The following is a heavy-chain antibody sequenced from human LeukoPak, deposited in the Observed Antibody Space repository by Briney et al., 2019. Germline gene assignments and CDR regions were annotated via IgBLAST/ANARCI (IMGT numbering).Heavy chain of an antibody. CDR3: AKATGTLGN. J-gene: IGHJ4*02. CDR2: ISNSDYNT. CDR1: GFTFSSYA. D-gene: IGHD1-1*01. Sequence: GGSLRLSCAASGFTFSSYAMSWVRQAPGKGLEWVSTISNSDYNTYYTDSVKGRFTISRDNSKNTLYLQMNSLTADDTAIYYCAKATGTLGNWGQGTLVTVSS. V-gene: IGHV3-23*01.